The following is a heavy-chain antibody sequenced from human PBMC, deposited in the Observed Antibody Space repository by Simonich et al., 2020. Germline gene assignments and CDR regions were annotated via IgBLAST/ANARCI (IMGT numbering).Heavy chain of an antibody. J-gene: IGHJ4*02. CDR3: ARGRGGMSRGYVDY. V-gene: IGHV1-8*03. D-gene: IGHD2-15*01. Sequence: QVQLVQSGAEVKKPGASVKVSCKASGYTFTSYDINWVRQATGPGLEWMGWMNPNSGNTGYAQKFLGRVTITRNTSISTAYMERVSLGSEDTAVYYCARGRGGMSRGYVDYWGQGTLVTVSS. CDR2: MNPNSGNT. CDR1: GYTFTSYD.